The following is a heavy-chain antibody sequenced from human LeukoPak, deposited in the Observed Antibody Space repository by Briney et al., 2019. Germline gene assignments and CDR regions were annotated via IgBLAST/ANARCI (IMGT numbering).Heavy chain of an antibody. V-gene: IGHV5-51*01. CDR1: GSIFTSYW. D-gene: IGHD3-22*01. Sequence: GASLQISGEGSGSIFTSYWIGGGRPLPGKGLGWMGIIYPGDSDTRYSPSFQGQVTISADKSISTAYLQWSSLKASDTAMYYCARHRSNYYDSSGMDVWGQGTTVTVSS. J-gene: IGHJ6*02. CDR2: IYPGDSDT. CDR3: ARHRSNYYDSSGMDV.